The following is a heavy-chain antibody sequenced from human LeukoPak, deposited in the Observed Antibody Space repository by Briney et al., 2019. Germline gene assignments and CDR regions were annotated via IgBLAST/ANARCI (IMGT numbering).Heavy chain of an antibody. CDR1: GFTVSSNY. V-gene: IGHV3-53*01. CDR2: IYSGGST. Sequence: GGSLRLSCAASGFTVSSNYMSWVRQAPGKGLEWVSVIYSGGSTYYADSVKGRFTISRDSSKSTLYIQMNSLRAEDTAVYYCARAKPKNMVRGLIMRRESRYYFDYWGQGTLVTVSS. J-gene: IGHJ4*02. D-gene: IGHD3-10*01. CDR3: ARAKPKNMVRGLIMRRESRYYFDY.